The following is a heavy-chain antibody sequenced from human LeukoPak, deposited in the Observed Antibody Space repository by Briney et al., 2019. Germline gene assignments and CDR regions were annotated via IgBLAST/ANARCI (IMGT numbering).Heavy chain of an antibody. V-gene: IGHV4-59*01. CDR3: ARVYVSGTYYTSFYYHYYMDV. J-gene: IGHJ6*03. CDR1: DGSISGFY. D-gene: IGHD3-10*01. CDR2: IYYSGGS. Sequence: SETLSLTCTVSDGSISGFYWSWIRQPPGKGLEWIGHIYYSGGSNYNPSLQSRVTISVDTSNNQFSLKLYSVTAADTAVYYCARVYVSGTYYTSFYYHYYMDVWGKGTTVTISS.